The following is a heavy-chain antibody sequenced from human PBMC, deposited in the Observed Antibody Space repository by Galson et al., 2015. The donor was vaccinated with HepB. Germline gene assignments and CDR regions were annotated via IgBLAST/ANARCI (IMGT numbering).Heavy chain of an antibody. CDR2: ISWDGGST. Sequence: SLRLSCAASGFTFDDYTMHWVRQAPGKGLEWVSLISWDGGSTYYADSVKGRFTISRDNSKNSLYLQMNSLRTEDTALYYCAKAGAEYDFWSGYYTDWGQGTLVTVSS. CDR1: GFTFDDYT. J-gene: IGHJ4*02. CDR3: AKAGAEYDFWSGYYTD. V-gene: IGHV3-43*01. D-gene: IGHD3-3*01.